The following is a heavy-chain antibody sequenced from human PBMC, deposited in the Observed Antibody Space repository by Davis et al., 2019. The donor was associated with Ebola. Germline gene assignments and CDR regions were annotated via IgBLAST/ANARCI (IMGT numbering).Heavy chain of an antibody. J-gene: IGHJ4*02. Sequence: SVPVSCMASGYTFTGYYMHCVRQAPGHGLEWMGRINPNSGGTNYAQKFQGRVTMTRDTSISTAYMELSRLRSDDTAVYYCARSSSWYAAHWGQGTLVTVSS. D-gene: IGHD2-2*01. CDR2: INPNSGGT. CDR3: ARSSSWYAAH. V-gene: IGHV1-2*06. CDR1: GYTFTGYY.